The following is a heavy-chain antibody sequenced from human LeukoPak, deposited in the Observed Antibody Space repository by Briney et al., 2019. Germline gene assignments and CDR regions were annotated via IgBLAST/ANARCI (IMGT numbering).Heavy chain of an antibody. CDR1: GYTFTGYY. CDR2: INPNSDGT. Sequence: GASVKVSCKASGYTFTGYYIHWVRQAPGQGLEWMGWINPNSDGTNYAQKFQGNVTMTSDTSISTAYMELSRLRSDDTAVYYCARVPARGYSYGGWDRPFDIWGQGTMVTVSS. V-gene: IGHV1-2*02. J-gene: IGHJ3*02. CDR3: ARVPARGYSYGGWDRPFDI. D-gene: IGHD5-18*01.